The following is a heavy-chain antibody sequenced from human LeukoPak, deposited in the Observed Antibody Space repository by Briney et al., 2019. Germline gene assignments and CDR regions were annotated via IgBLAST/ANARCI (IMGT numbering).Heavy chain of an antibody. Sequence: PGGSLRLSCAASGFTFSSYLMTWVRQAPGKGLEWVANIKHDGSGKYYMDSVKGRFTISRDNAKNSLYLQMNSLRAEDTAVYYCARVPFDYYDSDDYYYHDAFDIWGQGTMVTVSS. CDR1: GFTFSSYL. CDR2: IKHDGSGK. D-gene: IGHD3-22*01. V-gene: IGHV3-7*05. CDR3: ARVPFDYYDSDDYYYHDAFDI. J-gene: IGHJ3*02.